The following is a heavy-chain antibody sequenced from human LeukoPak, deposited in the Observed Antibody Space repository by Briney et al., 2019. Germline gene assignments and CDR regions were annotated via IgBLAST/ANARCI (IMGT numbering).Heavy chain of an antibody. CDR2: ISSSGSTI. D-gene: IGHD3-3*01. CDR1: GFTFSSHE. Sequence: GGSLRLSCAATGFTFSSHEMNWVRQAPGKGLEWVSYISSSGSTIYYADSVKGRFTISRDNAKNSLYLQMNSLRAEDTAVYYCARAGDYDFWSGTYWGQGTLVTVSS. CDR3: ARAGDYDFWSGTY. V-gene: IGHV3-48*03. J-gene: IGHJ4*02.